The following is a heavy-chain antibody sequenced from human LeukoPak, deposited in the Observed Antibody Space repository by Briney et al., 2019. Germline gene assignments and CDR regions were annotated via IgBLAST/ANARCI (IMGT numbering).Heavy chain of an antibody. V-gene: IGHV4-59*01. CDR2: IYYSGST. D-gene: IGHD3-22*01. Sequence: SETLSLTCTVSGGSISSYYWSWIRQPPGKGLEWIGYIYYSGSTNYNPSLKSRVTISVDTSKNQSSLKLSSVTAADTAVYYCARGYSSGYYFNFDYWGQGTLVTVSS. CDR1: GGSISSYY. CDR3: ARGYSSGYYFNFDY. J-gene: IGHJ4*02.